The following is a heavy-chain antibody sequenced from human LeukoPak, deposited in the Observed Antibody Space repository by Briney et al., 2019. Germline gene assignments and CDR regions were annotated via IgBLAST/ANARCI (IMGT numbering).Heavy chain of an antibody. J-gene: IGHJ2*01. CDR2: IYHSGST. D-gene: IGHD1-26*01. Sequence: PSETLSLTCAVSGGSISSSNWWSWVRQPPGKGLEWIGEIYHSGSTNYNPSLKSRVTISVDKSENQFSLKLSSVTAADTAVYYCATLFSGSYDFSYWYFDLWGRGTLVTVSS. CDR1: GGSISSSNW. V-gene: IGHV4-4*02. CDR3: ATLFSGSYDFSYWYFDL.